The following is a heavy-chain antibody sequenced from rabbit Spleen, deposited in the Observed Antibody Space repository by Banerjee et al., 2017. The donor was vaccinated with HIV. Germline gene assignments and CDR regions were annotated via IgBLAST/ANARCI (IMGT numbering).Heavy chain of an antibody. J-gene: IGHJ6*01. CDR1: GFDLSSSHY. CDR3: ARDTGSSFSSYGMDL. CDR2: IRITNGDT. D-gene: IGHD8-1*01. Sequence: QSLEESGGGLVQPGGSLTLSCTASGFDLSSSHYMCWVRQAPGKGLEWIACIRITNGDTWYATWAKGRFTISKTSSTTATLQLNSLTVADTATYFCARDTGSSFSSYGMDLWGPGTLVTVS. V-gene: IGHV1S40*01.